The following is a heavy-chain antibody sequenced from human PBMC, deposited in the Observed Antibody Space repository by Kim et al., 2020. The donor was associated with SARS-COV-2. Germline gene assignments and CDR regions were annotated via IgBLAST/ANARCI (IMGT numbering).Heavy chain of an antibody. Sequence: GGSLRLSCAASGVRFNNYGMHWVRQAPGKGLEWVAVISYDGGNKYYADSVKGRFTISRDNSKNTVYLEMNSLRAEDTAIYYCAKDQDTVVVPPVMFGMDVWGQGTTVTVSS. J-gene: IGHJ6*02. CDR1: GVRFNNYG. CDR2: ISYDGGNK. CDR3: AKDQDTVVVPPVMFGMDV. D-gene: IGHD2-2*01. V-gene: IGHV3-30*18.